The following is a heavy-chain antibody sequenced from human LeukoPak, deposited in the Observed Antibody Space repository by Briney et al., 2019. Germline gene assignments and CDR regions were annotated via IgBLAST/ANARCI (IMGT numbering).Heavy chain of an antibody. D-gene: IGHD6-13*01. J-gene: IGHJ4*02. V-gene: IGHV1-69*13. Sequence: AASVKVSCTASGGTFSSYAISWVRQAPGQGLEWMGGIIPIFGTANYAQKLQGRVTITADESTSTAYMELSSLRSEDTAVYYCARGYSSSWYYFDYWGQGTLVTVSS. CDR3: ARGYSSSWYYFDY. CDR1: GGTFSSYA. CDR2: IIPIFGTA.